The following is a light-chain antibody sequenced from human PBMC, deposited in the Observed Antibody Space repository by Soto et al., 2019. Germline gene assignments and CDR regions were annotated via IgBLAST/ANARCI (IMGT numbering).Light chain of an antibody. CDR2: QTS. CDR3: HQRQSWPRT. CDR1: QSVSNNY. Sequence: ETVLTQSPGTLSLSPGERATLSCRASQSVSNNYLAWYQQKPGQAPRLLIYQTSIRAAGIPARFSASGSGTDFTLTISDVQPEDFALYYCHQRQSWPRTFGQGTKVDIK. J-gene: IGKJ1*01. V-gene: IGKV3-11*01.